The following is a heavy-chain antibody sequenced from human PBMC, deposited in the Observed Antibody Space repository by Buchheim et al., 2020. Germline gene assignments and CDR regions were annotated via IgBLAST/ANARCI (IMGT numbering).Heavy chain of an antibody. CDR1: GFTFSSYW. D-gene: IGHD3-10*01. Sequence: VQLVGSGGGLVQPGGSLRLSCAVSGFTFSSYWMTWVRQAPGKGLEWVSNIKQDGSEKYYVDSVKGRFTISRDNARNSLYLQMNSLRVEDTAVYYCAREGSGSTYYYSGMDVWGQGTT. V-gene: IGHV3-7*01. CDR3: AREGSGSTYYYSGMDV. J-gene: IGHJ6*02. CDR2: IKQDGSEK.